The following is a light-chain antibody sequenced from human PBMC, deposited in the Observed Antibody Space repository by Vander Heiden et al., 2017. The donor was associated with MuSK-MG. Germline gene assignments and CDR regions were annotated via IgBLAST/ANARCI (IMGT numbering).Light chain of an antibody. Sequence: EIVMTQSPATLSVSPGERATLSCRASQSVSSNLAWYQQKPGQAPRLLIYGASTRATGIPARFSGSGSATEFTLTISSLQSEDFAVYYCQQYNNWPFYTFGQGTKLEIK. J-gene: IGKJ2*01. CDR3: QQYNNWPFYT. CDR1: QSVSSN. V-gene: IGKV3-15*01. CDR2: GAS.